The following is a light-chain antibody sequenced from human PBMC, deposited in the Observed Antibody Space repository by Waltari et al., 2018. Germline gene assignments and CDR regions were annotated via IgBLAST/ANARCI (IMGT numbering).Light chain of an antibody. J-gene: IGKJ2*01. CDR2: FGS. CDR1: QSLLHSNGYHY. V-gene: IGKV2-28*01. Sequence: DILMTQSPISLPVSPGEPAYIYCRSSQSLLHSNGYHYLDWYLQKPGQSPQLLIYFGSNRASGVADRFSGSASGTDFTLKVSRVEAEDVGVYFCMQGLQIPFTFGQGTKLEI. CDR3: MQGLQIPFT.